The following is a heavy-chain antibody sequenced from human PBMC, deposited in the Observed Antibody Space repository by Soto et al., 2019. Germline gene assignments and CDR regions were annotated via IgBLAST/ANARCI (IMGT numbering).Heavy chain of an antibody. J-gene: IGHJ4*02. V-gene: IGHV1-69*01. CDR2: IIPVFGTT. CDR3: AIEVGGGGGYYLDS. CDR1: GGTFNSFG. Sequence: QVHVVQSGAEVKKPGSSVKVTCKAFGGTFNSFGINWVRQAPGQGLEWMGGIIPVFGTTKYAQKFRDRVRLGADGSTSTSYMELSSMTSDDRAVYYCAIEVGGGGGYYLDSWGQGTLVTVSS. D-gene: IGHD3-10*01.